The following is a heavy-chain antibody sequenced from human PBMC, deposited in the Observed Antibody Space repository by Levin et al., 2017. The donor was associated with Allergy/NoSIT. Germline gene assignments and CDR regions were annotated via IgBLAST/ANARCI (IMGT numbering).Heavy chain of an antibody. CDR2: ISGSGGST. D-gene: IGHD4-23*01. V-gene: IGHV3-23*01. CDR1: GFTFSSYA. Sequence: GGSLRLSCAASGFTFSSYAMIWVRQAPGRGLEWVSAISGSGGSTYYADSVEGRFTISRDNSKNTVYLQMNSLRAEDSALYYCAKDLGDYGDNSQNWFDHWGQGTLVTVSS. CDR3: AKDLGDYGDNSQNWFDH. J-gene: IGHJ5*02.